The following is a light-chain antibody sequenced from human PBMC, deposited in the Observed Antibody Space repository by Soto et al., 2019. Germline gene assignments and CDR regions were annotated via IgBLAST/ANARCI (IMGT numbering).Light chain of an antibody. J-gene: IGKJ1*01. Sequence: EIVMTQSPATLSVSPGERATLSCRASQSVSSNLAWYQQKPGQAPRLLIYGASTRATGIPARLSGSGSGTEFTLTNSSLQSEDFAVYYCQQYNNCPPWTFGQGTKVEIK. V-gene: IGKV3-15*01. CDR2: GAS. CDR3: QQYNNCPPWT. CDR1: QSVSSN.